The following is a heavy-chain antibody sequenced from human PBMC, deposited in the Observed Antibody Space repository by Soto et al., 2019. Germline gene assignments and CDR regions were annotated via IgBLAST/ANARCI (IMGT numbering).Heavy chain of an antibody. Sequence: GGSLRLSCAASGFTFSSYAMSWVRQAPGKGLEWVSAIRGSGGSTYYADSVKGRFTISRDNSKNTLYLQMNSLRAEDTAVYYCAKGARIAARRDNYYFDYWGQGTLVTVSS. J-gene: IGHJ4*02. CDR1: GFTFSSYA. CDR3: AKGARIAARRDNYYFDY. V-gene: IGHV3-23*01. D-gene: IGHD6-6*01. CDR2: IRGSGGST.